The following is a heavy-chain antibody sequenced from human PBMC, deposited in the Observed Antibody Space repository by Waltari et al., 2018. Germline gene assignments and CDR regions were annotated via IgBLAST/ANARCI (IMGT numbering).Heavy chain of an antibody. Sequence: QLHLQESGPGLVKPSETLSLTCSASGESINTRKYYWGWIRQPPGKGLESIGSIYYSGSTYHNPSLKSRVTMSVDTSKNEFYLKLTSVTAADTATYYCARLTVVGATRWFDPWGQGTQVTVSS. CDR1: GESINTRKYY. CDR2: IYYSGST. J-gene: IGHJ5*02. D-gene: IGHD1-26*01. CDR3: ARLTVVGATRWFDP. V-gene: IGHV4-39*01.